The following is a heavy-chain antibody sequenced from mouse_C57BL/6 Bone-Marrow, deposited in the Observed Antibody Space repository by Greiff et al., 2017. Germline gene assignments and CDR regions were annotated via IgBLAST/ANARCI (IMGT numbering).Heavy chain of an antibody. CDR3: ARTPENY. Sequence: QVQLQQPGAELVKPGASVKLSCKASGYTFTSYWMQWVKQRPGQGLEWIGEIDPSDSYTNYNQKFKGKATLTVDTASSTAYMQLSSLTSEDSAVYYCARTPENYWGQGTTLTVSS. CDR1: GYTFTSYW. CDR2: IDPSDSYT. J-gene: IGHJ2*01. V-gene: IGHV1-50*01.